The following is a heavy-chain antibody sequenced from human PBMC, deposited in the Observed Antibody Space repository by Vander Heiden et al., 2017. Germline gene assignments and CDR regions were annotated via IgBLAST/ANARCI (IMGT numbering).Heavy chain of an antibody. CDR1: GDSVSSNSAA. CDR2: TYYRSKWYS. J-gene: IGHJ4*02. CDR3: ARYTSAWYLDY. D-gene: IGHD6-25*01. Sequence: QVQLQQSGPGLVKPSQTPSLTCAISGDSVSSNSAAWNWLRQSPSRGLEWLGRTYYRSKWYSDYAFSVRSRISINPDTTKNQFTLQLNSVTPEDTAIYYCARYTSAWYLDYWGQGTLVTVSS. V-gene: IGHV6-1*01.